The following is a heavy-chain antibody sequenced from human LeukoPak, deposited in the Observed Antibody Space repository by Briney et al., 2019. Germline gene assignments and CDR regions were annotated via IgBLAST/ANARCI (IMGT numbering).Heavy chain of an antibody. Sequence: SVKVSCKASGGTFSSYAISWVRQAPGQGLEWMGGIIPIFGTANYAQKFQGRVTITADESTSTAYMELSSLRSEDTAVYYCARERDYYDSSGPSGFDYWGQGTLVTVSS. V-gene: IGHV1-69*13. CDR1: GGTFSSYA. CDR3: ARERDYYDSSGPSGFDY. CDR2: IIPIFGTA. J-gene: IGHJ4*02. D-gene: IGHD3-22*01.